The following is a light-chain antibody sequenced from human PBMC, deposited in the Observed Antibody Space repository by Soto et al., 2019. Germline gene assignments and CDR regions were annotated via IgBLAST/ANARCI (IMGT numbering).Light chain of an antibody. V-gene: IGLV1-44*01. J-gene: IGLJ1*01. CDR2: GNN. Sequence: QSVLTQPPSASGTPGQRVTISCSGSTYNIGVNTVDWYQQIPGTAPKLLIYGNNQRPSGVPDRFSGSKSGTSASLAISGLQSEDEADYYCASWDDTLNSQVFGTGTKVTVL. CDR3: ASWDDTLNSQV. CDR1: TYNIGVNT.